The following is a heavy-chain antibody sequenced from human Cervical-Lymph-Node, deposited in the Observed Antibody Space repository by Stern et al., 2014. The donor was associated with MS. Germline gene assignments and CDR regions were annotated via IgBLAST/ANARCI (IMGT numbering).Heavy chain of an antibody. J-gene: IGHJ6*02. V-gene: IGHV3-15*01. CDR1: GFTFSHAW. CDR3: SRLNFYDSSASSYYFYGLDV. Sequence: VQLVESGGGLVKPGGSLRLSCAASGFTFSHAWMSWVRQAPGKGLEWVGRIKSKTDGATTDYAAPVKGRFTISRDDSKNTLFLQMNSLRTEDTAVYYCSRLNFYDSSASSYYFYGLDVWGQGTTVTVSS. D-gene: IGHD3-22*01. CDR2: IKSKTDGATT.